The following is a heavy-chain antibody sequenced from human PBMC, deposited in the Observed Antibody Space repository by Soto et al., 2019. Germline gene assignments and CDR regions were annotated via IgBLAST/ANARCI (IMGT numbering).Heavy chain of an antibody. Sequence: QMQLQESGPGLVKPSETLSLTCTVSGGSISSSSYYWGWIRQPPGQGLEWLGTIYSLGNTYYNPSLKSRVTISVDKSKSQLFLKLGSVTAPDTAVYYCARQIYDSSGYYSAYWGQGTLVTVS. V-gene: IGHV4-39*01. D-gene: IGHD3-22*01. CDR2: IYSLGNT. J-gene: IGHJ4*02. CDR1: GGSISSSSYY. CDR3: ARQIYDSSGYYSAY.